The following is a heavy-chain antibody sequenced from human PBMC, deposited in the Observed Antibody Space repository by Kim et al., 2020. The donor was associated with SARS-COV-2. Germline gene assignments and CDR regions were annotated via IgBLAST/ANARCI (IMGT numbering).Heavy chain of an antibody. V-gene: IGHV4-61*02. CDR3: ARSRGSNYGDYVDSY. CDR1: GGSISSGSYY. Sequence: SETLSLTCTVSGGSISSGSYYWSWIRQPAGKGLEWIGRIYTSGSTNYNPSLKSRVTISVDTSKNQFSLKLSSVTAADTAVYYCARSRGSNYGDYVDSYWGQGTLVTVSS. D-gene: IGHD4-17*01. J-gene: IGHJ4*02. CDR2: IYTSGST.